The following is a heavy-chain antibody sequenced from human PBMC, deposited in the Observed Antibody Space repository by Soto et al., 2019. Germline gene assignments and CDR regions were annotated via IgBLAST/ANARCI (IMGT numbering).Heavy chain of an antibody. CDR2: ISSSGSTI. J-gene: IGHJ6*02. CDR1: GFTFRDYY. Sequence: GGSLRLSCAASGFTFRDYYMTWIRQAPGKGLEWLSYISSSGSTIYYADSVKGRFTISRDNAKNSLFLQMNSLRAEDTAVYYCARLVTATRNYYYGMDVWGQGTTVTVSS. CDR3: ARLVTATRNYYYGMDV. V-gene: IGHV3-11*01. D-gene: IGHD1-20*01.